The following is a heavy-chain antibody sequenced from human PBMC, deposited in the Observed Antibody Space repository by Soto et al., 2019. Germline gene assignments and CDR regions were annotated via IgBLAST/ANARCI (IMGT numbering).Heavy chain of an antibody. J-gene: IGHJ4*02. CDR3: AKGVLLSVFEY. CDR1: GLTFRNYA. D-gene: IGHD3-10*01. Sequence: EVQLSESGGGLVQPGGSLRLSCTASGLTFRNYAITWVRQAPGKGPEWVSTVSGRGDETFYAASVKGRFTISRDNSKDTVYLLMNSLRVEDTAGYYFAKGVLLSVFEYWVQGNLVSVSS. CDR2: VSGRGDET. V-gene: IGHV3-23*01.